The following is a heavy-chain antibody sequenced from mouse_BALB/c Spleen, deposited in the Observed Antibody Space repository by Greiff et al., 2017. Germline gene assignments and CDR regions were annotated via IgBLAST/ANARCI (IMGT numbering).Heavy chain of an antibody. V-gene: IGHV1S127*01. D-gene: IGHD1-1*01. CDR1: GYTFTSYW. CDR2: IDPSNSET. J-gene: IGHJ2*01. CDR3: ARDLITTVVATEY. Sequence: VQLQQSGPELVRPGASVKMSCKASGYTFTSYWMHWVKQRPGQGLEWIGMIDPSNSETRLNQKFKDKATMNVDKSSNKAYLKISSLTSEDSAVNYSARDLITTVVATEYWGQGNTLTVSS.